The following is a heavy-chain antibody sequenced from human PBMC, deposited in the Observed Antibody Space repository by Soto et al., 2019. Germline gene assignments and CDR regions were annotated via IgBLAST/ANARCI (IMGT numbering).Heavy chain of an antibody. J-gene: IGHJ4*02. CDR1: GYTFTSYD. CDR2: MNPNSGNT. Sequence: ASVKVSCKASGYTFTSYDINWVRQATGQGLEWMGWMNPNSGNTGYAQKFQGRVTMTRNTSISTAYMELSSLRFEDTAVYYCARSPWYYDFWSGYYTSAGGADYWGQGTLVTVSS. D-gene: IGHD3-3*01. V-gene: IGHV1-8*01. CDR3: ARSPWYYDFWSGYYTSAGGADY.